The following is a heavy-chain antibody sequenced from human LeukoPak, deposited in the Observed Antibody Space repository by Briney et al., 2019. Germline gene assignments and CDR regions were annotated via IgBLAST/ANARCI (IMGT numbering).Heavy chain of an antibody. J-gene: IGHJ6*03. V-gene: IGHV4-30-2*01. CDR2: IYHSGST. CDR3: ASLVDYSNIDV. CDR1: GGSISSGGYY. Sequence: SETLSLTCTVSGGSISSGGYYWSWIRQPPGKGLEWIGYIYHSGSTYYNPSLKSRVTISVDRSKNQFSLKLSSVTAADTAVYYCASLVDYSNIDVWGKGTTVTVSS. D-gene: IGHD4-11*01.